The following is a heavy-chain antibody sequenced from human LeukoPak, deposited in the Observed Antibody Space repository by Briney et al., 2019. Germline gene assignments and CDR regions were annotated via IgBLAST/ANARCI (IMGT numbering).Heavy chain of an antibody. D-gene: IGHD1-20*01. CDR2: VEPEDGET. CDR1: GYTFTDYY. J-gene: IGHJ5*02. Sequence: ASVKISCKASGYTFTDYYMHWVQQAPGKGLEWMGRVEPEDGETIYAETFKGRVTITADQSTDTAYMELSSLRSEDTAVYYCGTDYPGITARINWFDPWGQGTLVTVSS. V-gene: IGHV1-69-2*01. CDR3: GTDYPGITARINWFDP.